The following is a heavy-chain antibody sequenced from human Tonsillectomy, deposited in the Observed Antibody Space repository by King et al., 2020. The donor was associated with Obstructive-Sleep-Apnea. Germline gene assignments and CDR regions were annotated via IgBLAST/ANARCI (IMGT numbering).Heavy chain of an antibody. CDR2: ISYDGSNK. D-gene: IGHD1-26*01. V-gene: IGHV3-30*04. Sequence: VQLVESGGGVVQPGRSLRLSCAASGFTFSSYAMHWVRQAPGKGLEWVAVISYDGSNKYYEDSVKGRFTISRDNSKNTLYLQMNSLRAEDTAVYYCARDREQVYYFDYWGQGTLVTVSS. CDR3: ARDREQVYYFDY. CDR1: GFTFSSYA. J-gene: IGHJ4*02.